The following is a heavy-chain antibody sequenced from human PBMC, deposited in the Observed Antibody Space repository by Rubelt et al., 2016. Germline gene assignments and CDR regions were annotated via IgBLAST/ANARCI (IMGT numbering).Heavy chain of an antibody. CDR3: ARRDSSSVVFYYMDV. J-gene: IGHJ6*03. CDR1: GFPFSAYY. V-gene: IGHV3-11*03. Sequence: SGFPFSAYYMAWLRQSPGKGLEWISYINPDSTYTTYADSVKGRFTISRDNAKNSLHLQVSSLRAEDTAVYYCARRDSSSVVFYYMDVWGKGTAVTVSS. CDR2: INPDSTYT. D-gene: IGHD6-6*01.